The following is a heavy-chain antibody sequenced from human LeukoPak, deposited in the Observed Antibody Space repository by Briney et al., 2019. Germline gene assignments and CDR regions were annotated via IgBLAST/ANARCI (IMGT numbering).Heavy chain of an antibody. D-gene: IGHD4-11*01. CDR3: ARDYSNLNYYYYYMDA. CDR2: IYYSGST. Sequence: SETLSLTCTVSGGSISSYYWSWIRQPPGKGLEWIGYIYYSGSTNYNPSLKSRVTISVDTSKNQFSLKLSSVTAADTAVYYCARDYSNLNYYYYYMDAWGKGTTVTVSS. J-gene: IGHJ6*03. CDR1: GGSISSYY. V-gene: IGHV4-59*01.